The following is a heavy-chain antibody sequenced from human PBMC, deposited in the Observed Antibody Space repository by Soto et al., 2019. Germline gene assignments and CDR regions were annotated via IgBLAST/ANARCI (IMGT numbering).Heavy chain of an antibody. CDR1: GFTFINYA. V-gene: IGHV3-23*01. D-gene: IGHD3-10*01. CDR3: ARKVLGSTTRPDYWYFDL. J-gene: IGHJ2*01. CDR2: ITGGGDAT. Sequence: EVQLLDSGGGLVQPGGSLRLSCATSGFTFINYAMNWVRQAPGKGLQWVATITGGGDATFYTDSVKGRFPISRDCSSNTASLQMNSLGVDDTAVYYCARKVLGSTTRPDYWYFDLWGRGTLVTVSS.